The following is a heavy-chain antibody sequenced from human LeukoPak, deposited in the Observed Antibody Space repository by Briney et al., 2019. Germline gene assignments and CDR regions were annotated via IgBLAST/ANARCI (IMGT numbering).Heavy chain of an antibody. J-gene: IGHJ4*02. Sequence: PGGSLRLSCAASGFTFSSYAMSWVRQAPGKGLEWVSDISGSGGSTYYADSVKGRFTISRDNSKNTLYLQMNSLRAEDTAVYYCAKVWAYYDSSGYYFARGFDFWGQGTLVTVSS. V-gene: IGHV3-23*01. CDR2: ISGSGGST. CDR1: GFTFSSYA. D-gene: IGHD3-22*01. CDR3: AKVWAYYDSSGYYFARGFDF.